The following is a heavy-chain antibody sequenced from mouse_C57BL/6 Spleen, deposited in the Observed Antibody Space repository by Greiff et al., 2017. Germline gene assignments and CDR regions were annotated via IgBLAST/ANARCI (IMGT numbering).Heavy chain of an antibody. CDR1: GYTFTSYD. J-gene: IGHJ4*01. V-gene: IGHV1-85*01. CDR2: IYPRDGST. CDR3: ARSVTTANYYAMDY. D-gene: IGHD1-2*01. Sequence: QVQLKESGPELVKPGASVKLSCKASGYTFTSYDINWVKQRPGQGLEWIGWIYPRDGSTKYNEKFKGKATLTVATSSSTAYMELHSLTSEDSAVYFCARSVTTANYYAMDYWGQGTSVTVSS.